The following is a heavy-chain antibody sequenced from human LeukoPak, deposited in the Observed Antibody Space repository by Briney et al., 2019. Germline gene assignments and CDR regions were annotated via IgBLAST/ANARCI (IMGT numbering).Heavy chain of an antibody. D-gene: IGHD1-26*01. V-gene: IGHV4-4*07. Sequence: SETLSLTCTVSGGSISTYYWSWIRQPAGKGLEWIGRIYTSGSTNYNPSLKSRLIMSVDTSKNQFSLKLSSVTAADTAVYYCAKLRETGSYPRFYYYYMDVWGKGTTVTVSS. J-gene: IGHJ6*03. CDR2: IYTSGST. CDR1: GGSISTYY. CDR3: AKLRETGSYPRFYYYYMDV.